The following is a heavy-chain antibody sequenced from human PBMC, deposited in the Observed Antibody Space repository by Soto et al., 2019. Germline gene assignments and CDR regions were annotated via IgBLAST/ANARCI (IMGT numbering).Heavy chain of an antibody. V-gene: IGHV3-23*01. CDR3: ARTGDGHHDFLDY. CDR1: GFTFSNHA. J-gene: IGHJ4*02. CDR2: ISSSGRQT. Sequence: EVQLLESGGTLVQLGGSLRLSCAASGFTFSNHAMSWVRQAPGKGLEWVSAISSSGRQTYYADSVRGRFTILRDNSKNALFLQMNSLRVDDTAVYYCARTGDGHHDFLDYWGQGALVSVSS. D-gene: IGHD1-1*01.